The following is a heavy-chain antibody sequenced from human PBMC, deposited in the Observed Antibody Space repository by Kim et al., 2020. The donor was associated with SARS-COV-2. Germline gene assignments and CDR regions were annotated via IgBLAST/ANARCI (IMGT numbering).Heavy chain of an antibody. J-gene: IGHJ4*02. V-gene: IGHV3-7*03. CDR3: ARDLSWYAY. CDR2: SEK. D-gene: IGHD6-13*01. Sequence: SEKYYVDSVKCRFTISRDNAKNSLFLQMNSLRAEDTAVYYCARDLSWYAYWGQGTLVTVSS.